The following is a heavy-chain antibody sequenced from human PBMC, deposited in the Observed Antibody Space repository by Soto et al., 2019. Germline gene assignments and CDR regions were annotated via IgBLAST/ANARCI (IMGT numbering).Heavy chain of an antibody. J-gene: IGHJ4*02. D-gene: IGHD3-9*01. CDR3: AKGGLRYFDWLLSDALVYFDY. Sequence: EVQLLESGGGLVQPGGSLRLSCAASGFTFSSYAMSWVRQAPGKGLEWVSAISGSGGSTYYADSVKGRFTISRDNSKNALYLQMNSRRAEDTAVYYCAKGGLRYFDWLLSDALVYFDYWGQGTLVTVSS. V-gene: IGHV3-23*01. CDR2: ISGSGGST. CDR1: GFTFSSYA.